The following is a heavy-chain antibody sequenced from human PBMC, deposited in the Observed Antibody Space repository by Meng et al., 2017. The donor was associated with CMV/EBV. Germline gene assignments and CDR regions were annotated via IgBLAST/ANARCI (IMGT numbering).Heavy chain of an antibody. J-gene: IGHJ4*02. V-gene: IGHV1-46*01. Sequence: VRLGQSGAEGKKPWASVKVSCKASGYTFTSYYRHWVRQAPGQGLEWRGIINPSGGSTSYAQKFQGRVTMTRDTSTSTVYMELSSLRSEDTAVYYCARESGSVGDYWGQGTLVTVSS. CDR3: ARESGSVGDY. D-gene: IGHD1-26*01. CDR1: GYTFTSYY. CDR2: INPSGGST.